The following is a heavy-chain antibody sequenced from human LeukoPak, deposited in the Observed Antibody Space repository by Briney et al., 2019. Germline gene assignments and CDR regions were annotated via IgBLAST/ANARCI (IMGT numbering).Heavy chain of an antibody. V-gene: IGHV3-48*02. CDR3: ARDDHTCDY. D-gene: IGHD2-2*02. Sequence: GGSLRLSCAASGFTFSSYSMNWVRQAPGKGLEWVSYISSSSSTIYYADSVKGRFTISRDNAKNSLYLQMNSPRDEDTAVYYCARDDHTCDYWGQGTLVTVSS. CDR2: ISSSSSTI. J-gene: IGHJ4*02. CDR1: GFTFSSYS.